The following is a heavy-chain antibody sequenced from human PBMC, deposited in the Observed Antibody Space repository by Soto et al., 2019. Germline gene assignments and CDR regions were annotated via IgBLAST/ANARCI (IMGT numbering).Heavy chain of an antibody. CDR3: ARGGNLAFHV. D-gene: IGHD4-4*01. V-gene: IGHV3-53*01. J-gene: IGHJ3*01. CDR1: GFNVSSHY. Sequence: VRLVESGGGLIQPGGSLRISCAASGFNVSSHYISWVRQAPGKGLEWLRIIHSGGATYYEDYVKDRFTISRDDSKNTLYLQMNSLRGEDTAVYYCARGGNLAFHVWGQGTMVTVSS. CDR2: IHSGGAT.